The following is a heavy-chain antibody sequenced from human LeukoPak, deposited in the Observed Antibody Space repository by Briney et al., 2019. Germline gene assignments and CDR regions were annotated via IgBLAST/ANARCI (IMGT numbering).Heavy chain of an antibody. Sequence: GGSLRLSCAASGFTFSSYSMNWVRQAPGKGLEWVSAISDDGDAKYAVSVKGRFTISRDNSKNTLYLQMNSLRAEDTAVYYCAKTNYYDSSGDYFDYWGQGTLVTVSS. J-gene: IGHJ4*02. CDR3: AKTNYYDSSGDYFDY. V-gene: IGHV3-23*01. CDR2: ISDDGDAK. D-gene: IGHD3-22*01. CDR1: GFTFSSYS.